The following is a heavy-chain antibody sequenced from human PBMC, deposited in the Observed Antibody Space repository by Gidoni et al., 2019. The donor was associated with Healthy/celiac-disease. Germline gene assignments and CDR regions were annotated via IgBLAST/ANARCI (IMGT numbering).Heavy chain of an antibody. J-gene: IGHJ4*02. CDR1: GFTFSSYA. Sequence: EVQLLESGGGLVQPGGSLRLTCAASGFTFSSYAMSWVRQALGKGLEWVSAISGSGGSTYYADSVKGRFTISRDNSKNTLYLQMNSLRAEDTAVYYCAKLHSSSKRGIDYWGQGTLVTVSS. CDR2: ISGSGGST. CDR3: AKLHSSSKRGIDY. V-gene: IGHV3-23*01. D-gene: IGHD6-13*01.